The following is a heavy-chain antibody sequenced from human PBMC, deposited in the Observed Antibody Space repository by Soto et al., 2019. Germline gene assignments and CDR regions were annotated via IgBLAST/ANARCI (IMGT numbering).Heavy chain of an antibody. J-gene: IGHJ3*02. Sequence: PGGSLRLSCVASGFFLRDFGMHWVRQAPGKGLEWVSVICCDGGNTYHGNSVKGRFTISRDNSKNTLYLQMDSLRAEDMAVYYCARGYSSSSGPGAFDIWGQGTMVTVSS. CDR1: GFFLRDFG. CDR2: ICCDGGNT. V-gene: IGHV3-33*01. CDR3: ARGYSSSSGPGAFDI. D-gene: IGHD6-6*01.